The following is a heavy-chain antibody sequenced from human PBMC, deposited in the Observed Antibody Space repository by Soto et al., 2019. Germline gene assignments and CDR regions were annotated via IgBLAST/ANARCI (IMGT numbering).Heavy chain of an antibody. Sequence: DVQLEESGGGLIQPGGSLRLSCAASGFSFSGKNYLTWVRQAPGKGLEWVSALYSSDGTYYADSVKGRFSVSRDNSKNTFYLQLHSLRPEDTAVYFCATWLQREHAFDIWGLGTMVTVSS. V-gene: IGHV3-53*01. D-gene: IGHD1-1*01. CDR1: GFSFSGKNY. CDR3: ATWLQREHAFDI. J-gene: IGHJ3*02. CDR2: LYSSDGT.